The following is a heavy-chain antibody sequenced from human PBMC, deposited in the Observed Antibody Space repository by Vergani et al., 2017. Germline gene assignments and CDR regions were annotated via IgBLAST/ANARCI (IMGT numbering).Heavy chain of an antibody. V-gene: IGHV5-10-1*03. CDR1: GYSFTSYW. CDR3: ARHGDCRSNSCYSGGAWFDP. CDR2: IDPSDSYT. D-gene: IGHD2-2*01. Sequence: EVQLVQSGAEVKKPGESLRISCKGSGYSFTSYWISWVRQMPGKGLEWMGKIDPSDSYTNYSPSFQGHVTISADKSISTAYLQWCSLKASDTAMYYCARHGDCRSNSCYSGGAWFDPWGQGTLVTVSS. J-gene: IGHJ5*02.